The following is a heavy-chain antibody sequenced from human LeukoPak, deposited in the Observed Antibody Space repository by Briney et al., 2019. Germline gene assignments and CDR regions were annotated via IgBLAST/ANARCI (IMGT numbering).Heavy chain of an antibody. CDR2: IYHSGST. Sequence: PSETLSLTCAVSGYSISSGYYWGWIRQPPGKGLEWIGSIYHSGSTYYNPSLKSRVTISVDTSKNQFSLKLSSVTAADAAVYYCARHGVYSSSDDAFDIWGQGTMATVSS. CDR3: ARHGVYSSSDDAFDI. CDR1: GYSISSGYY. V-gene: IGHV4-38-2*01. D-gene: IGHD6-6*01. J-gene: IGHJ3*02.